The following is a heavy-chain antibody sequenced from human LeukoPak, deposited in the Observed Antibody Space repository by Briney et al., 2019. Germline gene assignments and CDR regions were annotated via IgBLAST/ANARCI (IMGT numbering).Heavy chain of an antibody. V-gene: IGHV1-69*05. CDR1: GGTFSSYA. CDR2: IMPIFGTA. D-gene: IGHD3-10*01. Sequence: SVKVSCKASGGTFSSYAISWVRQAPGQGLEGMGRIMPIFGTANYAQKFQGRVTITTDESTSTAYMELSSLRSEDTAVYYCAISGYGSLGGLDYWGQGTLVTVSS. CDR3: AISGYGSLGGLDY. J-gene: IGHJ4*02.